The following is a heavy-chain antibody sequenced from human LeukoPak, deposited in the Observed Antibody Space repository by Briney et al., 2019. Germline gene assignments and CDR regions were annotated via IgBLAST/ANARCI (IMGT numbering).Heavy chain of an antibody. Sequence: SETLSLTCAVYGGSFSGYYWGWIRQPPGKGLEWIGSIYSSGSTYYNPSLKSRVTISVDTSKNQFSLKLSSVTAADTAVYYCARHPITPTWVVWFDPWGQGTLVTVSP. D-gene: IGHD1-14*01. CDR3: ARHPITPTWVVWFDP. J-gene: IGHJ5*02. CDR2: IYSSGST. CDR1: GGSFSGYY. V-gene: IGHV4-39*01.